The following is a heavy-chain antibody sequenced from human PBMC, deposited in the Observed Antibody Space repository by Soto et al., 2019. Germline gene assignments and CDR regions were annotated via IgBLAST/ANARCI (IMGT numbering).Heavy chain of an antibody. V-gene: IGHV3-23*01. CDR2: ISGSGGST. Sequence: GGSLRISCAASGFTFSSYAMSWVRQAPGKGLEWVSAISGSGGSTYYADSVKGRFTISRDNSKNTLYLQMNSLRAEDTAVYYCAKIIAVAGIRWFDPWGQGTLVTVS. CDR3: AKIIAVAGIRWFDP. CDR1: GFTFSSYA. D-gene: IGHD6-19*01. J-gene: IGHJ5*02.